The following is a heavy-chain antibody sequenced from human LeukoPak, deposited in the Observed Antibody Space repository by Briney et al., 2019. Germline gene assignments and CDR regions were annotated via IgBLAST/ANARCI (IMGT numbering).Heavy chain of an antibody. CDR2: ISVVNSNT. Sequence: ASVKVSCKASGYTFTSYGISWVRQAPGQGPEWMGWISVVNSNTNYAQKFQGRVTMTADTMTTDTSTSTACMELSSLRSEDTAVYYCARDRAVGATNTPDYWGQGTLVTVSS. CDR1: GYTFTSYG. D-gene: IGHD1-26*01. J-gene: IGHJ4*02. CDR3: ARDRAVGATNTPDY. V-gene: IGHV1-18*01.